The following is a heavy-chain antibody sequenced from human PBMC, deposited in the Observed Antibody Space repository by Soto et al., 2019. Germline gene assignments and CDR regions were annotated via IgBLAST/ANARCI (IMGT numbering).Heavy chain of an antibody. Sequence: ASAELSCKASGYALGSYSIRWVRQAPGQGLEWMGVIDPSDGSATYAQKFQGRVSMTRDMSTSTVYMEMSRLTFEDTAVYFCGRALPRSPIFNPWGQGPQVTLS. CDR2: IDPSDGSA. J-gene: IGHJ5*02. V-gene: IGHV1-46*01. CDR1: GYALGSYS. CDR3: GRALPRSPIFNP. D-gene: IGHD3-9*01.